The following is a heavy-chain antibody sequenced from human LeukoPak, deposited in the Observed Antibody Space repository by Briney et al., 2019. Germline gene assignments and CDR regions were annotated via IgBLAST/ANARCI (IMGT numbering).Heavy chain of an antibody. Sequence: GGSLRLSCAASGFTFSSYSMNWVRQAPGKGLEWVSSISSSSSYIYYADSVKGRFTISRDNAKNSLYLQMNSLRAEDTAVYYCAKTRPLDSSSWSHGDYWGQGTLVTVSS. CDR1: GFTFSSYS. V-gene: IGHV3-21*04. CDR2: ISSSSSYI. J-gene: IGHJ4*02. CDR3: AKTRPLDSSSWSHGDY. D-gene: IGHD6-13*01.